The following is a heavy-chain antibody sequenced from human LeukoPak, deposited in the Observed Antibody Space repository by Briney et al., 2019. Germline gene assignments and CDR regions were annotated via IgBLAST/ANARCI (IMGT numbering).Heavy chain of an antibody. V-gene: IGHV3-48*04. J-gene: IGHJ4*02. CDR1: GFTFTTYP. CDR2: ISSSGSTI. CDR3: ARDPSYDSSGYGFDY. D-gene: IGHD3-22*01. Sequence: GGSLRLSCAASGFTFTTYPMSWVRQAPGKGLEWVSYISSSGSTIYYADSVKGRFTISRDNAKNSLYLQMNSLRAEDTAVYYCARDPSYDSSGYGFDYWGQGTLVTVSS.